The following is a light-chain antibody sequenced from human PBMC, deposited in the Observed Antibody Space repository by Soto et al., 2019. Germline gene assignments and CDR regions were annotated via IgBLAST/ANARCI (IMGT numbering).Light chain of an antibody. Sequence: QSALTQPASVSGSPGQSITISCTGTSSDVGGYNYVSWYQQHPGKAPKLMIYEVSNRPSGVSNRFSGSKSGNTASLTISGLQGEDEADYYCGSFSRSRTLVFGTGTKLTV. V-gene: IGLV2-14*01. CDR1: SSDVGGYNY. J-gene: IGLJ1*01. CDR2: EVS. CDR3: GSFSRSRTLV.